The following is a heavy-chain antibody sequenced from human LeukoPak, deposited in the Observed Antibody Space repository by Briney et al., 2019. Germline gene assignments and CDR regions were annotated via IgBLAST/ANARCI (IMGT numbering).Heavy chain of an antibody. Sequence: PGGSLRLSCAASGFTVSSNYMSWVRQAPGKGLEWVSVIYSGGSTYYADSVKGRFTISRDNSKNTLYLQMDSLRVEDTAVYYCARGDGILFGGFDYWGQGTLVPVSS. CDR1: GFTVSSNY. V-gene: IGHV3-53*01. CDR3: ARGDGILFGGFDY. D-gene: IGHD3-10*01. CDR2: IYSGGST. J-gene: IGHJ4*02.